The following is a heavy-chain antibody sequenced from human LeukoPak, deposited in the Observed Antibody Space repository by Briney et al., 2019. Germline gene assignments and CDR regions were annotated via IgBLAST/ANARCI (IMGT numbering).Heavy chain of an antibody. D-gene: IGHD1-26*01. CDR1: GYTFTSYY. Sequence: ASVKVSCKASGYTFTSYYIHWVRQAPGQGLEWMGIINPSGGSTSYAQKFQGRVTMTRDTSTTTVSMELSSLRSEDTAVYYCARDLTGATGYWGQGTLVTVSS. J-gene: IGHJ4*02. V-gene: IGHV1-46*01. CDR2: INPSGGST. CDR3: ARDLTGATGY.